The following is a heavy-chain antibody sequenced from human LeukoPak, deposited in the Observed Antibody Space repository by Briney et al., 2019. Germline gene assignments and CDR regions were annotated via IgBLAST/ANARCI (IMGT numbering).Heavy chain of an antibody. CDR1: GFTFSSYG. Sequence: GGSLRLSCAASGFTFSSYGMHWVRQAPGKGLEWLAVISIAGSHKFYADSVKGRFTISRDNSKNTLYLQMGSLRAEDMAVYYCAAFWSGYYAYWGQGTLVTVSS. CDR2: ISIAGSHK. V-gene: IGHV3-30*03. D-gene: IGHD3-3*01. CDR3: AAFWSGYYAY. J-gene: IGHJ4*02.